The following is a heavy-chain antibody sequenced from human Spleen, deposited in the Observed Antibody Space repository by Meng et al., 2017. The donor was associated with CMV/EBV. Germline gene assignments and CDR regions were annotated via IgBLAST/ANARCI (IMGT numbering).Heavy chain of an antibody. CDR3: ARDLGQGVAP. D-gene: IGHD2-15*01. CDR1: GGTTSSYA. Sequence: SCKASGGTTSSYAVSWVRQAPGQGLEWMGGIIPIFGTANYAQKFQGRVTITTDESTSTVYMELSSLRSEDTAVYYCARDLGQGVAPWGQGTLVTVSS. J-gene: IGHJ4*02. V-gene: IGHV1-69*05. CDR2: IIPIFGTA.